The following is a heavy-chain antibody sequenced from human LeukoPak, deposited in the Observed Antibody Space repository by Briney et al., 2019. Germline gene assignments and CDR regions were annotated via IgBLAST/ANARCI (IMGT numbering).Heavy chain of an antibody. D-gene: IGHD3-9*01. CDR3: ARGGILDY. CDR1: GFTFSDYW. CDR2: INSDGSSA. V-gene: IGHV3-74*01. J-gene: IGHJ4*02. Sequence: GGSRRLSCAASGFTFSDYWIHWVRQAPGKGLVWVSHINSDGSSATYADSVKGRFTISRDNAKNSLYLQTNSLRAEDTAVYYCARGGILDYWGQGTLVTVSS.